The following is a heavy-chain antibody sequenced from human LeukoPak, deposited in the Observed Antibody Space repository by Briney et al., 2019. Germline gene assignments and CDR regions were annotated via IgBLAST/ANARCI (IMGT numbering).Heavy chain of an antibody. CDR2: IYYSGST. CDR3: ARGKVVITWEFDY. D-gene: IGHD3-22*01. CDR1: GGSINYSSYY. J-gene: IGHJ4*02. V-gene: IGHV4-39*07. Sequence: PSETLSLTCTVSGGSINYSSYYWGWIRQPPGKGLEWIGSIYYSGSTNYNPSLKSRVTISVDTSKNQFSLKLSSVTAADTAVYYCARGKVVITWEFDYWGQGTLVTVSS.